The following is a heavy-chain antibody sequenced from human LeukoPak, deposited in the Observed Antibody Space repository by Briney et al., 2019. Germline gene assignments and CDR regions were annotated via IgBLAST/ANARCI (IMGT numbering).Heavy chain of an antibody. Sequence: PGGSLRLSCAASGFTVSSNYMSWVRQAPGKGLEWVSVIYSGGSTYYADSVKGRFTISRDNSKNTLYLQMNSLRAEDTAVYYCARGRVYGDYQVGSPYFDYWGQGTLVTVSS. J-gene: IGHJ4*02. D-gene: IGHD4-17*01. V-gene: IGHV3-53*01. CDR3: ARGRVYGDYQVGSPYFDY. CDR1: GFTVSSNY. CDR2: IYSGGST.